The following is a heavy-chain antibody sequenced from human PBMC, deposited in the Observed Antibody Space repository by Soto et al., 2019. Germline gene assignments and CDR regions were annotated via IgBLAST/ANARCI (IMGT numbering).Heavy chain of an antibody. CDR2: IYPGDSDI. V-gene: IGHV5-51*01. CDR3: AKVRGGYDSLPGYYFDY. J-gene: IGHJ4*02. CDR1: GYSFTAYW. Sequence: GESLKISCKGSGYSFTAYWIAWVRQMPGKGLEWMGIIYPGDSDIRYSPSFQGQVTISADKSITTSFLQWSSLKASDTAMYYCAKVRGGYDSLPGYYFDYWGQGTLVTVSS. D-gene: IGHD5-12*01.